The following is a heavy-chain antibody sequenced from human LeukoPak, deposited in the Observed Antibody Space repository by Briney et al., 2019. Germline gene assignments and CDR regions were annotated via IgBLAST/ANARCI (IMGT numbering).Heavy chain of an antibody. CDR2: IHRSGSA. CDR1: DGAFSDYY. V-gene: IGHV4-34*01. Sequence: SEPLSLTCAVPDGAFSDYYWSWLRQPPGKGLQWIGGIHRSGSAKYNPSLKSRVTISVDTPKNQFSLKLSSVTAADTAVYYCARVTASGRAGYHYTYYYYGMDVWGKGTTVTVSS. CDR3: ARVTASGRAGYHYTYYYYGMDV. J-gene: IGHJ6*04. D-gene: IGHD5-12*01.